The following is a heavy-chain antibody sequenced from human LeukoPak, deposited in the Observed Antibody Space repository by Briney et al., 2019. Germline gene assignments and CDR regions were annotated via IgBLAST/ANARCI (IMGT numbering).Heavy chain of an antibody. V-gene: IGHV3-7*01. CDR3: ARELGWDSSEGRDY. CDR2: IKNDGSEK. D-gene: IGHD6-19*01. J-gene: IGHJ4*02. Sequence: GGSLRLSCAASGFTFSSFWMSWVRQAPGKGLEWVANIKNDGSEKYYVDSVKSRFNISRDNAKNSLYLQMNSLRAEDTAVYYCARELGWDSSEGRDYWGQGSLVTVSS. CDR1: GFTFSSFW.